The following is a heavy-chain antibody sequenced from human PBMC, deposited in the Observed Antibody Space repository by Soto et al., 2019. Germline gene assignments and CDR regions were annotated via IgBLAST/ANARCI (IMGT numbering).Heavy chain of an antibody. V-gene: IGHV1-2*02. CDR1: GYTFSGYY. CDR3: ARSLLKVILPLGY. CDR2: INTLSGDT. Sequence: QVQLVQSGAEVKKPGASVKVSCKASGYTFSGYYMHWVRQAPGQGLEWMGWINTLSGDTSFPQKFPGRRAMSRDTSSDTALMEVSRLTSDDPAIYYCARSLLKVILPLGYWGQGTLVSVSS. D-gene: IGHD3-3*02. J-gene: IGHJ4*02.